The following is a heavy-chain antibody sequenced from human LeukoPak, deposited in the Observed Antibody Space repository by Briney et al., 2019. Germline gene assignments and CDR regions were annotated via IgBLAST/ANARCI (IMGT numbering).Heavy chain of an antibody. CDR3: ARSAVRGVACDY. J-gene: IGHJ4*02. CDR1: GFTFSGFS. Sequence: GGSLRLSCTASGFTFSGFSMHWVRQAPGKGLEWLSYISTSSRSTYYADSVKGRFTISRDNAKNTLFLDMHSLRPGDSAVYYCARSAVRGVACDYWGQGTLLAVSS. CDR2: ISTSSRST. V-gene: IGHV3-48*01. D-gene: IGHD3-10*01.